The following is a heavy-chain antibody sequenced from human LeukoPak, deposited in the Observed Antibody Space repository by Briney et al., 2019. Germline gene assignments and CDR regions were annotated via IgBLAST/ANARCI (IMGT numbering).Heavy chain of an antibody. Sequence: SETLSLTCAVYGGSFSGYYWSWIRQSPGKGLEWIGEINHSGSTNYNPSLKSRVTISVDTSKNQFSLKLSSVTAADTAVYYCARGPELTGATRGGYYFDYWGQGTLVTVSS. CDR3: ARGPELTGATRGGYYFDY. D-gene: IGHD1-26*01. CDR1: GGSFSGYY. V-gene: IGHV4-34*01. J-gene: IGHJ4*02. CDR2: INHSGST.